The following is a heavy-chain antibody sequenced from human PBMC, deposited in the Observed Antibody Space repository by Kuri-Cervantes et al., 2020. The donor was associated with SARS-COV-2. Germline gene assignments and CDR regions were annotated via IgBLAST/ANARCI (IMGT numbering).Heavy chain of an antibody. CDR2: IYSSGNT. CDR1: GASISSGDYY. D-gene: IGHD3-3*01. J-gene: IGHJ6*02. V-gene: IGHV4-30-4*08. Sequence: SETLSLTCTVSGASISSGDYYWTWIRQPPGKGLEWIGYIYSSGNTHYNPSLKSRVTISVDASKNQFSLKLSSVTAADTAVYFCAREVLGLRFTMFGMVDQGKVYYSGMDVWGQGTTVTVSS. CDR3: AREVLGLRFTMFGMVDQGKVYYSGMDV.